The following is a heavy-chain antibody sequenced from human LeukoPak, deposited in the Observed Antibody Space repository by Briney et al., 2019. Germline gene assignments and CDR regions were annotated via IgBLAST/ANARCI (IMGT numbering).Heavy chain of an antibody. V-gene: IGHV1-8*02. J-gene: IGHJ4*02. CDR1: GYTFTSYG. CDR3: ARVQGSDTSGSFDH. Sequence: ASVKVSCKASGYTFTSYGITWVRQAPGQGLEWMGWMDPNSGNTGYAQRFQGRVTLTRSTSLSEAYMELTSLKFEDTAVYYCARVQGSDTSGSFDHWGQGTLVTVSS. D-gene: IGHD1-26*01. CDR2: MDPNSGNT.